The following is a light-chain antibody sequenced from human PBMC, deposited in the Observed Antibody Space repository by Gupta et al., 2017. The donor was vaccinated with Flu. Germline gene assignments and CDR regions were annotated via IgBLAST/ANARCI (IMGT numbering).Light chain of an antibody. Sequence: QSVLTHPRSVSGSPGQSVHTSCTGTSSDVVAYDHVSWHQHHPGQAPKLIIYDVSKRPSGVPDRFSGSTSGNTASLTISGLQAEDEADYYCCSYAGTYTWVFGGGTKLTVL. V-gene: IGLV2-11*01. J-gene: IGLJ3*02. CDR1: SSDVVAYDH. CDR3: CSYAGTYTWV. CDR2: DVS.